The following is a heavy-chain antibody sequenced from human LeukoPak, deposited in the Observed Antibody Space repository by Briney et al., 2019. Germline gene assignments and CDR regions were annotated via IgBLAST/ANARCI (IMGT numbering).Heavy chain of an antibody. CDR3: ARGGAAGSGWDPAFDY. V-gene: IGHV4-59*01. Sequence: SETLSLTCTVSGGSISSYYWSWIRQPPGKGLEGIGYIYYSGSTNYNPSLKSRVTISVDTSKNQFSLKLSSVTAADTAVYYCARGGAAGSGWDPAFDYWGQGTLVTVSS. CDR2: IYYSGST. D-gene: IGHD6-19*01. CDR1: GGSISSYY. J-gene: IGHJ4*02.